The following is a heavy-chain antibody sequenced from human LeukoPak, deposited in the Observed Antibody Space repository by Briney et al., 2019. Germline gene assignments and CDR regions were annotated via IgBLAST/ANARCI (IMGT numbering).Heavy chain of an antibody. CDR2: ISSSSSTI. D-gene: IGHD6-13*01. CDR1: GFTFSSYS. J-gene: IGHJ3*02. Sequence: GGSLRLSCAASGFTFSSYSMNWVRQAPGKGLEWVSYISSSSSTIYYADSVKGRFTISRDNAKNSLYLQMNSLRAEDTAVYYCAITGYSSSWYETPGAFDIWGQGTMVTVSS. V-gene: IGHV3-48*01. CDR3: AITGYSSSWYETPGAFDI.